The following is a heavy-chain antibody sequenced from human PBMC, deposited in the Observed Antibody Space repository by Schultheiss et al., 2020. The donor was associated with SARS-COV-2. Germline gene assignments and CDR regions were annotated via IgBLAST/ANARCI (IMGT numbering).Heavy chain of an antibody. Sequence: GGSLRLSCAASGFTFSSYAMSWVRQAPGKGLEWVSAISSSSSYIYYADSVKGRFTISRDNAKNSLYLQMNSLRAEDTAVYYCARGPQGSVGDSYGYVDYWGQGILVTVSS. CDR2: ISSSSSYI. J-gene: IGHJ4*02. D-gene: IGHD5-18*01. CDR1: GFTFSSYA. V-gene: IGHV3-21*01. CDR3: ARGPQGSVGDSYGYVDY.